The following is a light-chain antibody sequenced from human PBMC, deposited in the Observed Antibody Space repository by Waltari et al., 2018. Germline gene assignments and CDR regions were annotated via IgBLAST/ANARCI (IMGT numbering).Light chain of an antibody. CDR1: QTINTY. J-gene: IGKJ1*01. CDR2: SAS. Sequence: QMTQSPSSLSASVGVTVTITCRASQTINTYLNWYQHKPGKAPKLLIYSASRLQSWVPARFSGSGFGTDFTLTISSLQAEDFATYYCQQTYSTLVWTFGQGTKVDIK. V-gene: IGKV1-39*01. CDR3: QQTYSTLVWT.